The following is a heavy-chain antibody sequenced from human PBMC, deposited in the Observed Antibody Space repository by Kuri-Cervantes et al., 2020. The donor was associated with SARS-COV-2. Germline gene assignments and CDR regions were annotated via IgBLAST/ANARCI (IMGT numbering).Heavy chain of an antibody. CDR2: INHSGST. Sequence: SETLSLTCAVYGGSFSGYYWSWIRQPPGKGLEWIGEINHSGSTNYNPSLKSRVTISVDTSKTQFSLKLRSVTAADTAVYYCASEELQGVGWFDHWGQGTLVTVSS. D-gene: IGHD1-7*01. J-gene: IGHJ5*02. CDR3: ASEELQGVGWFDH. CDR1: GGSFSGYY. V-gene: IGHV4-34*01.